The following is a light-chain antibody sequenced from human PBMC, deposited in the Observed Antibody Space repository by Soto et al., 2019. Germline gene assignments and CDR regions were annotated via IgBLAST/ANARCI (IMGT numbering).Light chain of an antibody. Sequence: DIVMTQSPDSLAVSLGERATINCKSSQSVLYNSNNKNYLAWYQQKPGQPPKLLIYWASTRESGVPDRFSGSGSGTDFTLTISSLQAEDVAVYYCQQRINWPLTFGGGTKVEIK. CDR3: QQRINWPLT. V-gene: IGKV4-1*01. CDR1: QSVLYNSNNKNY. CDR2: WAS. J-gene: IGKJ4*01.